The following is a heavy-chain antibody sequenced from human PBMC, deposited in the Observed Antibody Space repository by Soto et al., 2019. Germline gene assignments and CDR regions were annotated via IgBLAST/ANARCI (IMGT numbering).Heavy chain of an antibody. CDR1: GGSISNKY. V-gene: IGHV4-4*07. D-gene: IGHD6-19*01. J-gene: IGHJ3*02. CDR2: MSSSGVT. Sequence: QVQLQESGPGLVKPSETLSLTCTVSGGSISNKYWSWIRQPAGKGLEWIGRMSSSGVTNYSPSFKSRVTMSVDMSQNQFSLKRSSVTATDAAVYYCARALDSSGWYGDDAFDIWGQGTMVTVSS. CDR3: ARALDSSGWYGDDAFDI.